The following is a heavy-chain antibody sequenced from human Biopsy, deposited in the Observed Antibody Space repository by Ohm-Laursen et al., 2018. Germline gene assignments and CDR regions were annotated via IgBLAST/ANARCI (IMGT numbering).Heavy chain of an antibody. CDR2: IYSDGRT. CDR3: AREKGGDPCYFDY. J-gene: IGHJ4*02. Sequence: SLRPSCSASGFSVSDNYMSWVRQAPGKGLEWVSVIYSDGRTYYADSVKGRVTISSDNSKNALYLQMSSLRAEDTAVYYCAREKGGDPCYFDYWGQGTLVTISS. D-gene: IGHD3-10*01. V-gene: IGHV3-53*01. CDR1: GFSVSDNY.